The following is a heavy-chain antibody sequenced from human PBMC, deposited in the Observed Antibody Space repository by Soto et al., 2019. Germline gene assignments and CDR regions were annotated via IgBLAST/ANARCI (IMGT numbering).Heavy chain of an antibody. Sequence: ASVKVSCKASGYTFTSYGISWVRQAPGQGLEWMGWISAYNGNTNYAQKLQGRVTMTTDTSTNTAYMELRSLRSDDTAVYYCARDDGYCSGGSCYSSYWGQGTLVTVSS. CDR1: GYTFTSYG. D-gene: IGHD2-15*01. CDR3: ARDDGYCSGGSCYSSY. CDR2: ISAYNGNT. J-gene: IGHJ4*02. V-gene: IGHV1-18*01.